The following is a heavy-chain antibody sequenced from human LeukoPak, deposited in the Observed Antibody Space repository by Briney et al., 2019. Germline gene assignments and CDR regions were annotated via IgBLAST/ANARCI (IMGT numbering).Heavy chain of an antibody. CDR3: ARVDPYYYYYGMDV. V-gene: IGHV4-4*07. Sequence: SETLSLPCSVSGGSISSYYWRWLQQPAAKGLDWIGRVYSSESTNYNPSLKSPVTMSVDTSKNQISLKLSSVTAADTAVYSCARVDPYYYYYGMDVWGQGTTVTVSS. D-gene: IGHD3-9*01. CDR1: GGSISSYY. J-gene: IGHJ6*02. CDR2: VYSSEST.